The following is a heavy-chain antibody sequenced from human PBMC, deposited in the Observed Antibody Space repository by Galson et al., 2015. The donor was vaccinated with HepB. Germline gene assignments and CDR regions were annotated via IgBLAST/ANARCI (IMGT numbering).Heavy chain of an antibody. CDR2: IYPGDSDT. V-gene: IGHV5-51*01. CDR3: ASRHYYFRSGTGRNVSDY. CDR1: GYTFTSYW. J-gene: IGHJ4*02. Sequence: QSGAEVKKPGESLKISCKGSGYTFTSYWIDWVRQMPGKGLEWMGIIYPGDSDTRYSPPFQGQVTISADKSITTAYLHLNTLKASDTAIYYCASRHYYFRSGTGRNVSDYWGQGTHVTVSS. D-gene: IGHD3-10*01.